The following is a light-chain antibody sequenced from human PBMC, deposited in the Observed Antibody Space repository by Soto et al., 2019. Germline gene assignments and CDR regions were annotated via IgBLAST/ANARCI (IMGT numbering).Light chain of an antibody. Sequence: IVMTQSPATLSVSPGERATLSCRASQSINSNLAWYQQKPGQAPRLLMFRASIRATGFPARFSGSGSGTEFNITISSLQSEDFAVYYCQQYNNWPPVTFGQGTKVDIK. CDR2: RAS. CDR1: QSINSN. V-gene: IGKV3-15*01. J-gene: IGKJ1*01. CDR3: QQYNNWPPVT.